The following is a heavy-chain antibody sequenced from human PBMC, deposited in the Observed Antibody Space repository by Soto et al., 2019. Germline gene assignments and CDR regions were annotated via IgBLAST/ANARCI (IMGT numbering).Heavy chain of an antibody. CDR2: IYSGGST. D-gene: IGHD4-4*01. CDR3: ARPYSNYYYGMDV. CDR1: GFTVSSNY. Sequence: GGSLRLSCAASGFTVSSNYMSWVRQAPGKGLEWVSVIYSGGSTYYADSVKGRFTISRDNSKNTLYPQMNSLRAEDTAVYYCARPYSNYYYGMDVWGQGTTVTVSS. J-gene: IGHJ6*02. V-gene: IGHV3-53*01.